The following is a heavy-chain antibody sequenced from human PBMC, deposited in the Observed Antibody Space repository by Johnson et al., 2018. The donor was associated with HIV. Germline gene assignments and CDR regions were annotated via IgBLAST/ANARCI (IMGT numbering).Heavy chain of an antibody. Sequence: VQLVESGGGLVQPGRSLRLSCAASGFTFDDYAMHWVRQAPGKGLEWVSAISGSGGSPYYADSVRGRFTISRALSKNTLFLQMHSLRHEDTAMYYCAKEGDYRVSFGHYSSDAFDMWGQGTMVTVSS. CDR1: GFTFDDYA. V-gene: IGHV3-23*04. CDR3: AKEGDYRVSFGHYSSDAFDM. CDR2: ISGSGGSP. J-gene: IGHJ3*02. D-gene: IGHD2-21*01.